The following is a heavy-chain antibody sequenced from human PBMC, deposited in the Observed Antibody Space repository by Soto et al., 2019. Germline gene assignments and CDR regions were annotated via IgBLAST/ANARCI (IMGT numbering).Heavy chain of an antibody. J-gene: IGHJ4*02. CDR1: GGSISSYY. V-gene: IGHV4-59*01. Sequence: PSETLSLTCTVSGGSISSYYWSWIRQPPGKGLEWIGYIYYSGGTNYNPSLKSRVTISVDTSKNQFSLKLSSVTAADTAVYYCARGSSSWYWTFDYWGQGTLVTVSS. D-gene: IGHD6-13*01. CDR3: ARGSSSWYWTFDY. CDR2: IYYSGGT.